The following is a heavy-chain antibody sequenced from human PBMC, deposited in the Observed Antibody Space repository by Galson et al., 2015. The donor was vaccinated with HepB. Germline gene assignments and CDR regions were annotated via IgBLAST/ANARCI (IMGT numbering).Heavy chain of an antibody. V-gene: IGHV3-30*03. CDR2: ISYDGSNK. J-gene: IGHJ6*02. Sequence: SLRLSCAASGFIFSSYSMHWVRQAPGKGLEWVAVISYDGSNKYYADSVKGRFTISRDNAKYSLSLQMNSLRPEDTALYYCSHDLTYYYGSESYFVGMDVWGQGTTVTVSS. CDR3: SHDLTYYYGSESYFVGMDV. D-gene: IGHD3-10*01. CDR1: GFIFSSYS.